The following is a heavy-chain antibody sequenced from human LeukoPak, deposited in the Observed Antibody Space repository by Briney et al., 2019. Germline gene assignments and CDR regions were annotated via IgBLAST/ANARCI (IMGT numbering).Heavy chain of an antibody. CDR1: GLTFSGYA. J-gene: IGHJ4*02. V-gene: IGHV3-23*01. CDR2: ISESGGST. Sequence: GGSLRLSCAASGLTFSGYAMSWVRQTPGKGLEWVSVISESGGSTYYADSVKGRFTISRDNSKNTLYLQMNSLRVEDTAVYYCASSVGVVLEVNFDHWGQGTLVTVSS. D-gene: IGHD1-26*01. CDR3: ASSVGVVLEVNFDH.